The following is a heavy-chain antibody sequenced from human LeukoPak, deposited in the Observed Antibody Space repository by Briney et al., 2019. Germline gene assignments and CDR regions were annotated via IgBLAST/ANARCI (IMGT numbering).Heavy chain of an antibody. Sequence: SETLSLTCTVSAYSINNGYYWGWIRQPPGKGLEWIGSIFHSGSTYYNPSLKSRVTISVDTSKNQFSLKLSSVTAADTAVYYCARTPHTLGDWYFDLWGRGTLVTVSS. CDR2: IFHSGST. V-gene: IGHV4-38-2*02. CDR1: AYSINNGYY. J-gene: IGHJ2*01. CDR3: ARTPHTLGDWYFDL. D-gene: IGHD2-15*01.